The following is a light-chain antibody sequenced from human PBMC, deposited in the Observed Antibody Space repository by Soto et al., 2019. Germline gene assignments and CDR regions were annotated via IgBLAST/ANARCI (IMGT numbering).Light chain of an antibody. CDR1: QSVSSSY. CDR3: QQYET. J-gene: IGKJ4*01. V-gene: IGKV3-20*01. CDR2: GAS. Sequence: EIVLTQSPGTLSLSPGERATLSCRASQSVSSSYLAWHQQKPGQVPRLLIYGASSRATGIPDRFSGSGSGTDFTLTISRLEPEDFAVYYCQQYETFGGGTKVEIK.